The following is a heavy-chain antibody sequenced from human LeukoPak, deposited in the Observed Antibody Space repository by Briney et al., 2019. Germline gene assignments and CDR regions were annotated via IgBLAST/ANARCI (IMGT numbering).Heavy chain of an antibody. Sequence: GASVKVSCKASGYTFTSYYMHWVRQAPGQGLEWMGIINPSGGSTSYAQKFQGRVTMTRDMSTSTVYMELSSLRSEDTAVYYCARAALPHGSGWSNDMDVWGKGTTVTVSS. CDR2: INPSGGST. J-gene: IGHJ6*03. CDR1: GYTFTSYY. D-gene: IGHD6-19*01. V-gene: IGHV1-46*01. CDR3: ARAALPHGSGWSNDMDV.